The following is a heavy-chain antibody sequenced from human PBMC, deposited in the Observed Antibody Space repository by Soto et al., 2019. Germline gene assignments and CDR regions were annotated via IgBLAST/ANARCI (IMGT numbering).Heavy chain of an antibody. V-gene: IGHV1-18*01. J-gene: IGHJ4*02. D-gene: IGHD5-12*01. Sequence: GASVKVSCKASGYTFTSYGISWVRQAPGQGLEWMGWISAYNGNTNYAQKLQGRVTMTTDTSTSTAYMELRSLRSDDTAVNYGARSVGDGYNSEARNYWGQGTLVTVSS. CDR2: ISAYNGNT. CDR3: ARSVGDGYNSEARNY. CDR1: GYTFTSYG.